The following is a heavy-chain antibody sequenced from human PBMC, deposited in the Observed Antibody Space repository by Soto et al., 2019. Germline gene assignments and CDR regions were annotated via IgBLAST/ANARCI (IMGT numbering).Heavy chain of an antibody. CDR3: ARSGDCSSTSCYWYFDL. J-gene: IGHJ2*01. CDR2: IIPIFGTA. CDR1: GGTFSSYA. V-gene: IGHV1-69*01. Sequence: QVQLVQSGAEVKKPGSSVKVSCKASGGTFSSYAISWVRQAPGPGLEWMGGIIPIFGTANYAQKFQGRVTITADESTSTAYMELSSLRSEDTAVYYCARSGDCSSTSCYWYFDLWGRGTLVTVSS. D-gene: IGHD2-2*01.